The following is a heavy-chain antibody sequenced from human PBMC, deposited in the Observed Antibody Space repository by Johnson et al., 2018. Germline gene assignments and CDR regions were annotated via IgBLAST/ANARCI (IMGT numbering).Heavy chain of an antibody. V-gene: IGHV4-59*01. CDR2: IYYSGST. CDR1: GGSISSYF. J-gene: IGHJ6*03. CDR3: AGTWVRNYDILTDAYYYCMDV. Sequence: QVQLQESGPGLVKPSETVSLTCTVSGGSISSYFWSWIRQPPGKGLEWIGYIYYSGSTKYNPSLKSRVTISVDTSKNQFSLKLGSVTAADTSVYYSAGTWVRNYDILTDAYYYCMDVWGEGTTVTVSS. D-gene: IGHD3-9*01.